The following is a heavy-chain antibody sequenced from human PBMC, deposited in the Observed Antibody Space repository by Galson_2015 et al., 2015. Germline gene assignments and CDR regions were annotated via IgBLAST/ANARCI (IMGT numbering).Heavy chain of an antibody. V-gene: IGHV3-48*02. Sequence: SLRLSCAASGFTFSSYSMNWVRQAPGKGLEWVSYISSSSSTIYYADSVKGRFTISRDNAKNSLYLQMNSLRDEDTAVYYCARFGRYYDSSGYSEFGAFDIWGQGTMVTVSS. J-gene: IGHJ3*02. D-gene: IGHD3-22*01. CDR2: ISSSSSTI. CDR1: GFTFSSYS. CDR3: ARFGRYYDSSGYSEFGAFDI.